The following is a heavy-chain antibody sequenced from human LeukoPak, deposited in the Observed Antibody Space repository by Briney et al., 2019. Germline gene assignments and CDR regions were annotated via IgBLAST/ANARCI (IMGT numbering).Heavy chain of an antibody. CDR3: ARLLGYCSSTSCYDGDFDY. CDR2: ISGSGGST. Sequence: GGSLRLSCAASGFTFSSYAMSWVRQAPGKGLEWVSAISGSGGSTYYADSVKGRFTISRDNSKNTLYLQMNSLRAEDTAVYYCARLLGYCSSTSCYDGDFDYWGQGTLVTVSS. D-gene: IGHD2-2*01. V-gene: IGHV3-23*01. J-gene: IGHJ4*02. CDR1: GFTFSSYA.